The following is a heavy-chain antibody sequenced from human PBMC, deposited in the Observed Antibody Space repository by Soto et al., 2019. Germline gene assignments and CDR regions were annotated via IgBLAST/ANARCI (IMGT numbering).Heavy chain of an antibody. V-gene: IGHV4-59*01. CDR2: IFYSGST. J-gene: IGHJ4*02. CDR1: GGSIRSYY. CDR3: ARGAEDTAMVDS. D-gene: IGHD5-18*01. Sequence: QVHLQESGPGLVKASETLSLTCTVSGGSIRSYYWSLIRQPPGKGLEWLVYIFYSGSTFYNPSLKSRVTISIHTSQSQFSLQLTSVTAAETAVYYCARGAEDTAMVDSWGQGTLVTVSS.